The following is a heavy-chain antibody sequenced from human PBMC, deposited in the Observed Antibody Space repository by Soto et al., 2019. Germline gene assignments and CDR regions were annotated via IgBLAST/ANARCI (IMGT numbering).Heavy chain of an antibody. CDR1: GGTFSSYA. V-gene: IGHV1-69*13. CDR3: ARDPTVVKYYYYGMDV. J-gene: IGHJ6*02. CDR2: IIPIFGTA. Sequence: SVKVSCKASGGTFSSYAISWVRQAPGQGLEWMGGIIPIFGTANYAQKFQGRVTITADESTSTAYMELSSLRSEDTAVYYCARDPTVVKYYYYGMDVWGQGTTVTVSS. D-gene: IGHD4-17*01.